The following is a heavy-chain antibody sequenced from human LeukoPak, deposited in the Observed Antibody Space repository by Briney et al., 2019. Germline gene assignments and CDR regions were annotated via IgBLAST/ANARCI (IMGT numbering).Heavy chain of an antibody. CDR2: ISSSGSTI. Sequence: QSGGSLRLSCAASGFSFSNYAMYWVRQAPGKGLEWVSYISSSGSTIYYADSVKGRFTISRDNAKNSLYLQMNSLRAEDTAVYYCARDRREGYQPVSFDYWGQGTLVTVSS. CDR1: GFSFSNYA. D-gene: IGHD2-2*01. J-gene: IGHJ4*02. V-gene: IGHV3-48*03. CDR3: ARDRREGYQPVSFDY.